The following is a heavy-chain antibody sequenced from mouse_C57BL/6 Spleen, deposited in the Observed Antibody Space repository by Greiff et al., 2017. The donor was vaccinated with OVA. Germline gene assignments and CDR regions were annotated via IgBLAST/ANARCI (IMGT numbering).Heavy chain of an antibody. J-gene: IGHJ1*03. V-gene: IGHV5-9*01. Sequence: EVKLQESGGGLVKPGGSLKLSCAASGFTFSSYTMSWVRQTPEKRLEWVATISGGGGNTYYPDSVKGRFTISRDNAKNTLYLQMSSLRSEDTALYYCARPLFYYDYDWYFDVWGTGTTVTVSS. D-gene: IGHD2-4*01. CDR3: ARPLFYYDYDWYFDV. CDR2: ISGGGGNT. CDR1: GFTFSSYT.